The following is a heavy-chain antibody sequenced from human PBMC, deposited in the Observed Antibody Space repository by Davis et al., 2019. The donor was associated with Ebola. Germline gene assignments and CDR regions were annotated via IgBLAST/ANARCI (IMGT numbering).Heavy chain of an antibody. CDR1: GGTFTSYY. CDR3: ARDSFITPFDY. D-gene: IGHD3-22*01. J-gene: IGHJ4*02. Sequence: AASVKVSCKASGGTFTSYYMHWVRQAPGQGLEWMGWISAYNGNTNYAQKLQGRVTMTTDTSTSTAYMELRSLRSDDTAVYYCARDSFITPFDYWGQGTLVTVSS. V-gene: IGHV1-18*04. CDR2: ISAYNGNT.